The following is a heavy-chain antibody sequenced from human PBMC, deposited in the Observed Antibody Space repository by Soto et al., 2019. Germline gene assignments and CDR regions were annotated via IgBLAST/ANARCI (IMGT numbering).Heavy chain of an antibody. CDR3: TRMPGGGWQRFFDY. CDR2: ITVGVAQK. D-gene: IGHD5-12*01. V-gene: IGHV3-23*01. Sequence: HPWGSLRLSCEASGFNFIDHDMSWVRQAPGKGLEWVSSITVGVAQKDYGQSVKGRFTISRDNSNDTFFLQMDSLQVEDTAIYYCTRMPGGGWQRFFDYWGQGTVVTVSS. CDR1: GFNFIDHD. J-gene: IGHJ4*02.